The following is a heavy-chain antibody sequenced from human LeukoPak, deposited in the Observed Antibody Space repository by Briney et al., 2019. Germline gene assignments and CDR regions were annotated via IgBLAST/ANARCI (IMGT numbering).Heavy chain of an antibody. CDR3: ARDLSAIFGVDSDNYFDY. CDR2: INPNSGGT. V-gene: IGHV1-2*02. Sequence: GASVKVSCKASGYTFTGYYMHWVRQAPGQGLEWMGWINPNSGGTNYAQKFQGRVTMTRDTSISTAYMELSRLRSDDTAVYYCARDLSAIFGVDSDNYFDYWGQGTLVTVSS. D-gene: IGHD3-3*01. CDR1: GYTFTGYY. J-gene: IGHJ4*02.